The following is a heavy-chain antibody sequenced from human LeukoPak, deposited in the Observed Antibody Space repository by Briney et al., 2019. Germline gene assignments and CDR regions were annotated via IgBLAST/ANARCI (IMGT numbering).Heavy chain of an antibody. CDR3: AKVGAGGGEVYYYYMDV. Sequence: GGSLRLSCAASGFTFSSYVMSWVRQAPGKGLEWVAVIWYDGSNKYYADSVKGRFTISRDNSKNTLYLQMNSLRAEDTAVYYCAKVGAGGGEVYYYYMDVWGKGTTVTVSS. CDR1: GFTFSSYV. V-gene: IGHV3-33*06. CDR2: IWYDGSNK. D-gene: IGHD3-16*01. J-gene: IGHJ6*03.